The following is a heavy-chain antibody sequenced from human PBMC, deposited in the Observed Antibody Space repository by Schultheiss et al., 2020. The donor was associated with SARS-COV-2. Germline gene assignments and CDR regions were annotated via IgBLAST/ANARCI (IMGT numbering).Heavy chain of an antibody. CDR2: IRSKANSYAT. V-gene: IGHV3-73*01. CDR1: GFTFSGSA. J-gene: IGHJ4*02. CDR3: TRTVRDCSGGSCWEYYFDY. D-gene: IGHD2-15*01. Sequence: GGSLRLSCAASGFTFSGSAMHWVRQASGKGLEWVGRIRSKANSYATAYAASVKGRFTISRDDSKNTAYLQMNSLKTEDTAVYYCTRTVRDCSGGSCWEYYFDYWGQGTLVTVSS.